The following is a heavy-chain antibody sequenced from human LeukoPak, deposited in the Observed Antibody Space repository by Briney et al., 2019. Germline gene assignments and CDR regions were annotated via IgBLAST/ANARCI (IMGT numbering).Heavy chain of an antibody. CDR1: GYTLTNYY. Sequence: ASVKVSCKASGYTLTNYYMHWVRQAPGQGLEWMGIINPSGGSTSYAQKFQGRVTMPRDTSTSTVYMELSSLRSEDTAVYYCARAVSVDQLLFGIDYWGQGTLVTVSS. CDR3: ARAVSVDQLLFGIDY. CDR2: INPSGGST. V-gene: IGHV1-46*01. D-gene: IGHD2-2*01. J-gene: IGHJ4*02.